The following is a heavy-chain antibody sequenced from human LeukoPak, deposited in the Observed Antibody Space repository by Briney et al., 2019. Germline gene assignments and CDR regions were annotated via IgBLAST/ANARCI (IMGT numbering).Heavy chain of an antibody. Sequence: GGSLRLSCAASGFTFSTYWIHWVRQAPGKGLVWVSRISTDGSSTIYADFVKGRFTISRDNAKNTLYLQMNSLRAEDTAVYYCASSYDSSGYYFFDYWGQGTLVTVSS. J-gene: IGHJ4*02. CDR3: ASSYDSSGYYFFDY. CDR2: ISTDGSST. V-gene: IGHV3-74*01. D-gene: IGHD3-22*01. CDR1: GFTFSTYW.